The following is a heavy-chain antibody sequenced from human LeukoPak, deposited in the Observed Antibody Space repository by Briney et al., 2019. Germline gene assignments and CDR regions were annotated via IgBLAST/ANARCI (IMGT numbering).Heavy chain of an antibody. CDR1: GYTFTTYG. CDR3: ARGGGYLDY. J-gene: IGHJ4*02. D-gene: IGHD4-23*01. CDR2: ISGKIGNT. V-gene: IGHV1-18*01. Sequence: ASVKVTCKASGYTFTTYGISWVRQAPGQGLEWMGWISGKIGNTNYAQKLQGRVTMTTDTSTTIAYMELRSVRSDDTAVYYCARGGGYLDYWGQGALFSVSS.